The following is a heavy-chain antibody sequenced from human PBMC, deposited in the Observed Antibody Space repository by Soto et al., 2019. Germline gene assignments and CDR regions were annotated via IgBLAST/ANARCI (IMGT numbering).Heavy chain of an antibody. CDR1: GFTFSSYW. D-gene: IGHD3-3*01. CDR2: IKQDGSEK. CDR3: ARETPNYDFWSGYYWGESLTMYYFDY. Sequence: GGSLRLSCAASGFTFSSYWMSWVRQAPGKGLEWVANIKQDGSEKYYVDSVKGRFTISRDNAKNSLYLQMNSLRAEDTAVYYCARETPNYDFWSGYYWGESLTMYYFDYWGQGTLVTVSS. J-gene: IGHJ4*02. V-gene: IGHV3-7*01.